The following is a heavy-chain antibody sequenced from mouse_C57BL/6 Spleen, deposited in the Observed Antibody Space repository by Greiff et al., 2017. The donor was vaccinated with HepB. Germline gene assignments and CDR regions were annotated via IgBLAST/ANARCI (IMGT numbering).Heavy chain of an antibody. CDR1: GYSITSGYY. D-gene: IGHD1-1*01. CDR3: ARGGSYYYGSSYSYAMDY. J-gene: IGHJ4*01. V-gene: IGHV3-6*01. CDR2: ISYDGSN. Sequence: VQLQQSGPGLVKPSQSLSLTCSVTGYSITSGYYWNWIRQFPGNKLEWMGYISYDGSNNYNPSLKNRISITRDTSKNQFFLKLNSVTTEDTATYYCARGGSYYYGSSYSYAMDYWGQGTSVTVSS.